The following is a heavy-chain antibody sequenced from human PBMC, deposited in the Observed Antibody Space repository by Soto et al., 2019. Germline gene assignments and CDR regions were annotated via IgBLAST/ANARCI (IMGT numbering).Heavy chain of an antibody. J-gene: IGHJ4*02. V-gene: IGHV2-5*02. CDR1: GFSLKFSTNGDG. Sequence: QITLKESGPTLVKPTQTLTLTCTFSGFSLKFSTNGDGVGWIRQPPGKALEGLAFIYWDDNKRYSPSLNSRLTLTQPTPKNQVVLTMTNMDPVDTATYDCVHIFWSELFDYWGRGALVTVSS. D-gene: IGHD2-21*01. CDR3: VHIFWSELFDY. CDR2: IYWDDNK.